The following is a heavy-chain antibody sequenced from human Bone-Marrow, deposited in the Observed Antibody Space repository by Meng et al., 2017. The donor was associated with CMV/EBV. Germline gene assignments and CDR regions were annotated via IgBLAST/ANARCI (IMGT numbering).Heavy chain of an antibody. Sequence: GGTLRLSCAASGFTFSSYWMSWVRQAPGKGLEWVSSISSTSTYIYYADSVKGRFTISRDNAKSSLYLQMNSLRAEDTAVYYCARDLSEVLASDIWGQGTMVTVSS. CDR2: ISSTSTYI. J-gene: IGHJ3*02. CDR1: GFTFSSYW. CDR3: ARDLSEVLASDI. D-gene: IGHD4/OR15-4a*01. V-gene: IGHV3-21*01.